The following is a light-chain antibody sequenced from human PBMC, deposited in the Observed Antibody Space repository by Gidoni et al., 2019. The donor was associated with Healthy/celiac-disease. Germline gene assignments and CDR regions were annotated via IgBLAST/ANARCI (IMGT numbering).Light chain of an antibody. Sequence: DIVLTQSPATLSLSPGERATLSCRASQSVSSYLAWYQQKPGQAPRLLIYEASNRATGIPARFSGSGSGTDFTLTISSLEPEDFAVYYCQQRSNWLNTFGQGTKLEIK. CDR2: EAS. V-gene: IGKV3-11*01. CDR3: QQRSNWLNT. CDR1: QSVSSY. J-gene: IGKJ2*01.